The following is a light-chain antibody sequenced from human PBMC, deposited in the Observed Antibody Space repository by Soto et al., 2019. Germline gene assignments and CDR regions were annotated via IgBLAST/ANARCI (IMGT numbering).Light chain of an antibody. V-gene: IGKV1-39*01. CDR2: AAS. CDR3: QQSNSITWT. Sequence: DIQMTQSPSTLSASVGDGVTITCRASQSINTFLNWYQQKPGKAPKLLIYAASSLQSGVPSRFGGSGSGTDFTLSISSLQPEDFATYSCQQSNSITWTFGQGTKVEIK. J-gene: IGKJ1*01. CDR1: QSINTF.